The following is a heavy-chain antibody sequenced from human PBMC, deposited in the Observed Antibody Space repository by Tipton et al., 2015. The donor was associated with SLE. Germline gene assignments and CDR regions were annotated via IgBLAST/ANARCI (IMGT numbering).Heavy chain of an antibody. CDR1: GDSITSHF. CDR3: ARVGYSGTSPYYYYYMDV. Sequence: TLSLTCNVSGDSITSHFWNWIRQPPGKGLEWIGYIYHSGSTNYNPSLKSRVTMSVDASKNQFSLNLSSVTAADTAIYYCARVGYSGTSPYYYYYMDVWGKGTTVTVSS. J-gene: IGHJ6*03. V-gene: IGHV4-59*11. CDR2: IYHSGST. D-gene: IGHD1-26*01.